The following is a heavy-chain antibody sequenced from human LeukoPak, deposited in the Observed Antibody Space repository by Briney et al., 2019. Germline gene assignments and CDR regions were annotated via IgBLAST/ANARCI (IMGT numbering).Heavy chain of an antibody. V-gene: IGHV3-23*01. Sequence: EGSLRLSCVASGFTFSNYLMNWVRQAPGKGLEWVSGISHSGSSIYYADSVKGRFTISRDNSKNTLYPQMDRLRVEDTAVYYCAMALDYWGQGTLVTASS. CDR1: GFTFSNYL. CDR3: AMALDY. J-gene: IGHJ4*02. CDR2: ISHSGSSI.